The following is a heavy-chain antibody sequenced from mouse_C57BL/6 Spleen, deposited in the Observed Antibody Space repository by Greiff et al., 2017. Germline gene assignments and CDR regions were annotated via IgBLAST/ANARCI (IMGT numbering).Heavy chain of an antibody. Sequence: DVQLVESGGGLVKPGGSLKLSCAASGFTFSSYAMSWVRQTPEKRLEWVATISDGGTYTYYPDNVKGRFTISRDNAKNNLYLQMSHLKSEDTAMYYCARDPLLGAMDYWGQGTSVTVSS. D-gene: IGHD4-1*01. CDR3: ARDPLLGAMDY. CDR1: GFTFSSYA. CDR2: ISDGGTYT. J-gene: IGHJ4*01. V-gene: IGHV5-4*01.